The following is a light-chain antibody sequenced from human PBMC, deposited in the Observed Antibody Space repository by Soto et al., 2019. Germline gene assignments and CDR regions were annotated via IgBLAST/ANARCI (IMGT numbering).Light chain of an antibody. CDR3: QQYGSSPRT. CDR1: QSVTNNS. J-gene: IGKJ1*01. V-gene: IGKV3-20*01. Sequence: EIALTQSPGTVSLSPGARATLSCRASQSVTNNSLPWYQQKPGQAPKLLIYATPSRATGIPDRFSGSGSETDFTLTISRLEPEDFAVYCCQQYGSSPRTFGQGTKVDIK. CDR2: ATP.